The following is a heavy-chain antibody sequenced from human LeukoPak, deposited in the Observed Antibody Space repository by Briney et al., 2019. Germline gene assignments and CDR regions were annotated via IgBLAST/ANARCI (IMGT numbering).Heavy chain of an antibody. CDR2: IHYSGTT. CDR3: VRGGNTRYCSSTSCYMRYNWFDP. D-gene: IGHD2-2*01. CDR1: GGSISSGDYD. Sequence: SETLSLTCSLSGGSISSGDYDWSWIRQPPGKGLEWIGYIHYSGTTYYNPSLKSRVTISVDTSKNQFSLKLTSVTAADTAVYYCVRGGNTRYCSSTSCYMRYNWFDPWGRGTLVTVSS. V-gene: IGHV4-30-4*01. J-gene: IGHJ5*02.